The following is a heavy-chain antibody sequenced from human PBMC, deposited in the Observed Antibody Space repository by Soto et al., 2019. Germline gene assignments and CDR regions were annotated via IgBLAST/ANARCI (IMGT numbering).Heavy chain of an antibody. Sequence: EVQLLESGGGLVQPGGSLRLSCAASGFTFSSYAMSWVRQAPGKGLEWVSAISGSGGSTYYADSVKGRFTISRDNSKNTLYLQLNSLRAEDTALYYSASQMRSSGYYGYWGQGTLVTFSS. CDR2: ISGSGGST. D-gene: IGHD3-22*01. CDR1: GFTFSSYA. J-gene: IGHJ4*02. CDR3: ASQMRSSGYYGY. V-gene: IGHV3-23*01.